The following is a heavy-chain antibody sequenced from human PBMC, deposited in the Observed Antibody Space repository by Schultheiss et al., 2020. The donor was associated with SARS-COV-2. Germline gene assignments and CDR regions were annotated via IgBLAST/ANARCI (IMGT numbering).Heavy chain of an antibody. J-gene: IGHJ4*02. CDR3: TTDVTPDDYGGNSLFDY. CDR1: GFTFSSYA. Sequence: GGSLRLSCAASGFTFSSYAMHWVRQAPGKGLEWVGRIKSKTDGGTTDYAAPVKGRFTISRDDSKNTLYLQMNSLKTEDTAVYYCTTDVTPDDYGGNSLFDYWGQGTLVTVSS. CDR2: IKSKTDGGTT. V-gene: IGHV3-15*01. D-gene: IGHD4-23*01.